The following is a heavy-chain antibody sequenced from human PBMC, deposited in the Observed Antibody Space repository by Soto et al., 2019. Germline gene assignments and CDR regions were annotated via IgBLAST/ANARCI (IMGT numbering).Heavy chain of an antibody. J-gene: IGHJ5*02. CDR2: ISSSSGAI. CDR1: GFTFSTYA. D-gene: IGHD3-10*01. V-gene: IGHV3-48*01. Sequence: GGSLRLSCAASGFTFSTYAMNWVRQAPGKGLEWVSYISSSSGAIHYADSVQGRFTTSRDNGKNSLYLQMNSLRAEDTAVYYCVEAQNFGSSWGQGTLVTVSS. CDR3: VEAQNFGSS.